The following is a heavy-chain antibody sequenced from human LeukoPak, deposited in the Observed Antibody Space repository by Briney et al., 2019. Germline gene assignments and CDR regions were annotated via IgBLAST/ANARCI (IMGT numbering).Heavy chain of an antibody. V-gene: IGHV3-48*03. CDR1: GFSFSNYE. J-gene: IGHJ6*03. CDR2: IGSTTNSI. D-gene: IGHD5-12*01. CDR3: ERDQYSGLYYYMDV. Sequence: EGSLRLSCAASGFSFSNYEMNSVRQAPGKGLEWVSYIGSTTNSIYYADSVKGRFTISRDNAKKSLHMQMTSLRTEDTYVSYRERDQYSGLYYYMDVWGKGTTVTVSS.